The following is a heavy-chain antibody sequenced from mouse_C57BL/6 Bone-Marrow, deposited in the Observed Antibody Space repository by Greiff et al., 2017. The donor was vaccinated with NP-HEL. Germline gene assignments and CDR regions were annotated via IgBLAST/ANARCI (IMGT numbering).Heavy chain of an antibody. V-gene: IGHV1-81*01. CDR3: AQLGRGFAY. CDR1: GYTFTSYG. Sequence: VQLQQSGAELARPGASVKLSCKASGYTFTSYGISWVKQRTGQGLEWIGEIYPRSGNTYYNEKFKGKATLTADKSSSTAYMELRSLTSEDSAVYFCAQLGRGFAYWGQGTLVTVSA. D-gene: IGHD4-1*02. J-gene: IGHJ3*01. CDR2: IYPRSGNT.